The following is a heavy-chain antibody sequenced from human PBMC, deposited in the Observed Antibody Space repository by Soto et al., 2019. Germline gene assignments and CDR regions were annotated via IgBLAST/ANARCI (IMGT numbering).Heavy chain of an antibody. V-gene: IGHV4-30-2*01. D-gene: IGHD3-10*01. CDR2: MYHSGST. Sequence: SETLSLTCAVSGGSISSGGYSWSWIRQPPGKGLEWIGYMYHSGSTYYNPSLKSRVTISIDRSKNQFSLKLSSVTAADTAVYYCARYMVRRIGDYYYSYGMDVWGQGTTVTVSS. J-gene: IGHJ6*02. CDR3: ARYMVRRIGDYYYSYGMDV. CDR1: GGSISSGGYS.